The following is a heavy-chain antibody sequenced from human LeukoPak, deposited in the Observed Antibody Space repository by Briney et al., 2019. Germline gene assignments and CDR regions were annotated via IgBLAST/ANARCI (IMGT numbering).Heavy chain of an antibody. CDR3: AKGYYGSGSFDAFDI. CDR1: GFTFSSYG. Sequence: GRSLRLSCAASGFTFSSYGMHWVRQAPGKGLEWVAVISYDGSNKYYADSVKGRFTISRDNSKNTLYLQMNNLRAEDTAVYYCAKGYYGSGSFDAFDIWGQGTMVTVSS. D-gene: IGHD3-10*01. V-gene: IGHV3-30*18. J-gene: IGHJ3*02. CDR2: ISYDGSNK.